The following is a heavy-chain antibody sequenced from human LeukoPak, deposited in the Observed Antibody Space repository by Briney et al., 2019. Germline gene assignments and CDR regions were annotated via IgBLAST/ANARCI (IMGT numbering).Heavy chain of an antibody. Sequence: PGGSLRLSCAASGFTFGLYTMNWVRQAPGQGLEWVSSISSSSGYIYYADSVKGRFTISRDNAENSLYLQMNSLRAEDTAIYFCAREDYGSGSTGWFDPWGQGTLVTVSS. J-gene: IGHJ5*02. D-gene: IGHD6-19*01. CDR3: AREDYGSGSTGWFDP. V-gene: IGHV3-21*01. CDR2: ISSSSGYI. CDR1: GFTFGLYT.